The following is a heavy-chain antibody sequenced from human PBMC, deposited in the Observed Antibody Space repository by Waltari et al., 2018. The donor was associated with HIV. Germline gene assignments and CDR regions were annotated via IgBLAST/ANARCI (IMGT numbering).Heavy chain of an antibody. CDR2: INPNSGGT. CDR1: GYTFTGYY. Sequence: QVQLVQSGAEVKKPGASVKVSCTASGYTFTGYYMHWVRQAPGQGLEWMGRINPNSGGTNYAQKFQGRVTMTRDTSISTAYMELSRLRSDDTAVYYCARDIAVAGKVPGYFDYWGQGTLVTVSS. V-gene: IGHV1-2*06. D-gene: IGHD6-19*01. CDR3: ARDIAVAGKVPGYFDY. J-gene: IGHJ4*02.